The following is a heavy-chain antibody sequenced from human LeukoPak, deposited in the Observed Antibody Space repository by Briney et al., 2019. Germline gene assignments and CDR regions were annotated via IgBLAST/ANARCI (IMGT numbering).Heavy chain of an antibody. D-gene: IGHD6-6*01. Sequence: VASVKVSCKASGYTFTGYYMHWVRQAPGQGLEWMGWINPNSGGTNYAQKFQGRVTMTRDTSIRTAYMELSRLGSDDTAVFYCARDKVEYSSSSAFDFWGQGTLVTVSS. CDR3: ARDKVEYSSSSAFDF. CDR2: INPNSGGT. V-gene: IGHV1-2*02. CDR1: GYTFTGYY. J-gene: IGHJ4*02.